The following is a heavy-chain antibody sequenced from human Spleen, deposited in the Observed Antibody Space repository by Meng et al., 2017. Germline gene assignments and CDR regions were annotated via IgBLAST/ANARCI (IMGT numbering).Heavy chain of an antibody. J-gene: IGHJ4*02. CDR1: GFSISSGYY. D-gene: IGHD3-10*02. CDR2: TYHSGNT. Sequence: SETLSLTCTVSGFSISSGYYWGWIRQPPGKGLEWIGSTYHSGNTYYNPSLKSRVTISMDTSKNQFSLKLSSVTAADTAVYSCARYVRGSYFFDYWGQGTLVTVSS. V-gene: IGHV4-38-2*02. CDR3: ARYVRGSYFFDY.